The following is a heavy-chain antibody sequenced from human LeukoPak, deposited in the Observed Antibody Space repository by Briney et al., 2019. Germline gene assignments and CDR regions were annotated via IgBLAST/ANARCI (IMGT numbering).Heavy chain of an antibody. CDR2: IYYTGGT. V-gene: IGHV4-59*01. D-gene: IGHD6-13*01. Sequence: SETLSLIYTVSGGSIRSYYCSWIRQPPGKGLEWIGYIYYTGGTNYNPSLKSRVSISADTSKNKFSLTLNSVTSADTAVYYCARCRYGSSPDFEFWGQGPLVMVSA. CDR3: ARCRYGSSPDFEF. J-gene: IGHJ4*02. CDR1: GGSIRSYY.